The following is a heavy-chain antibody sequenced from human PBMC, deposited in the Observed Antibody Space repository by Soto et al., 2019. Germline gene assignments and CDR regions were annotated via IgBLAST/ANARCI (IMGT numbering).Heavy chain of an antibody. CDR3: ASPLYSGSYAPFYY. J-gene: IGHJ4*02. CDR2: IWYDGSNK. D-gene: IGHD1-26*01. Sequence: LRLSCAASGFTFSSYGMDWGRQAPGKGLEWVAVIWYDGSNKYYADSVKGRFTISRDNSKNTLYLQMNSLRAEDTAVYYCASPLYSGSYAPFYYWGQGTLVTVSS. CDR1: GFTFSSYG. V-gene: IGHV3-33*01.